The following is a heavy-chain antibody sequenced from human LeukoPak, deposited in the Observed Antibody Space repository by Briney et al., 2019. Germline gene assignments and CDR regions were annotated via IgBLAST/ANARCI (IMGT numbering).Heavy chain of an antibody. Sequence: SETLSLTCTVSGGSTSSYYWSWIRQPPGKGLEWIGYIYYSGSTNYDPSLKSRVTISVDTSKNQFSLKLSSVTAADTAVYYCARGGTDDYGEMAGDSTYYYYYGMDVWGQGTTVTVSS. J-gene: IGHJ6*02. CDR1: GGSTSSYY. V-gene: IGHV4-59*01. CDR2: IYYSGST. CDR3: ARGGTDDYGEMAGDSTYYYYYGMDV. D-gene: IGHD4-17*01.